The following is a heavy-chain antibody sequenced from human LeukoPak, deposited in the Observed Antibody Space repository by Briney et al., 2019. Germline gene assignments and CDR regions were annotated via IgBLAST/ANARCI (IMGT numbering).Heavy chain of an antibody. Sequence: SETLSLTCTVSGGSISSSSYYWGWIRQPLGKGLEWIGSIYYSGSTYYNPSLKSRVTISVDTSKNQFSLKLSSVTAADTAVYYCASLMRSGRTLDAFDIWGQGTMVTVSS. CDR2: IYYSGST. CDR1: GGSISSSSYY. D-gene: IGHD3-10*01. V-gene: IGHV4-39*07. CDR3: ASLMRSGRTLDAFDI. J-gene: IGHJ3*02.